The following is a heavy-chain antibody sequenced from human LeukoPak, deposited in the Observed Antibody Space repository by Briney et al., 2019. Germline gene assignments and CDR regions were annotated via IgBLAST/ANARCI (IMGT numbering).Heavy chain of an antibody. V-gene: IGHV4-39*01. J-gene: IGHJ4*02. D-gene: IGHD3-3*01. CDR3: ARRKDFWSGLVNY. Sequence: SETLSLTCTVPGASVSSGHHYWGWIRQPPGKGLEWIGSIYSTGTTYYNPSLKSRVIISIDTSKNQFSLNLSSVTAADTPVYYCARRKDFWSGLVNYWGQGALVTVSS. CDR1: GASVSSGHHY. CDR2: IYSTGTT.